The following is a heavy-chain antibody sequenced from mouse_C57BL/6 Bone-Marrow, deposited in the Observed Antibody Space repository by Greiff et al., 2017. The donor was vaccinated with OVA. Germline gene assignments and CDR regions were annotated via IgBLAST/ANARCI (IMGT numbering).Heavy chain of an antibody. CDR1: GYTFTSYG. CDR2: IYPRSGNT. CDR3: ARELPSYWYFDV. D-gene: IGHD5-5*01. Sequence: QVQLQQSGAELARPGALVKLSCKASGYTFTSYGISWVKQRTGQGLEWIGEIYPRSGNTYYNEKFKGKATLTADKSSSTAYMELRSLKSEDSAIYFCARELPSYWYFDVWGTGTTVTVSS. V-gene: IGHV1-81*01. J-gene: IGHJ1*03.